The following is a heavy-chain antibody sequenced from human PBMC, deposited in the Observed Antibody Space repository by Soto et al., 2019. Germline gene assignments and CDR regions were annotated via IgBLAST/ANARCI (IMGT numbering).Heavy chain of an antibody. J-gene: IGHJ6*02. CDR1: GGSISSGGYY. CDR3: ARAEGMGYGMDV. Sequence: SETLSLTCTVSGGSISSGGYYWSWIRQHPGKGLEWIGYIHYSGSTYYNPSLKSRVTISVDTSKNQFSLKLSSVTAADTAVYYCARAEGMGYGMDVWGQGTTVTVSS. V-gene: IGHV4-31*03. D-gene: IGHD2-8*01. CDR2: IHYSGST.